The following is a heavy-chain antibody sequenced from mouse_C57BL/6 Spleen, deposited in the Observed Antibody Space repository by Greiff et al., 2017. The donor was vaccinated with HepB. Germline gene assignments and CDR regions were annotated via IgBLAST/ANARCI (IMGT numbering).Heavy chain of an antibody. CDR1: GYTFTDYE. V-gene: IGHV1-15*01. CDR2: IDPETGGT. CDR3: TRPYGRGYAMDY. J-gene: IGHJ4*01. D-gene: IGHD1-1*01. Sequence: VQLQQSGAELVRPGASVTLSCKASGYTFTDYEMHRVKQTPVHGLEWIGAIDPETGGTAYNQKFKGKAILTADKSSSTAYMELRSLTSEDSAVFYCTRPYGRGYAMDYWGQGTSVTVSS.